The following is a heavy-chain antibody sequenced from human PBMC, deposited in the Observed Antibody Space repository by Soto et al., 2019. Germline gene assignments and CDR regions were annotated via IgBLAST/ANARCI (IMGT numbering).Heavy chain of an antibody. V-gene: IGHV3-30*18. CDR1: GFTFSSYG. CDR2: ISYDGSNK. D-gene: IGHD6-25*01. Sequence: GGSLRLSCAASGFTFSSYGMHWVRQAPGKGLEWVAVISYDGSNKYYADSVKGRFTISRDNSKNTLYLQMNSLRAEDTAVYYCAKDPSGDLSAFDIWGQGTMVTVSS. CDR3: AKDPSGDLSAFDI. J-gene: IGHJ3*02.